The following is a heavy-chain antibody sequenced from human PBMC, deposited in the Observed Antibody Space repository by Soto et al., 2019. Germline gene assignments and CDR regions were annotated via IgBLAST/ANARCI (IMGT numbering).Heavy chain of an antibody. Sequence: EVQLVESGGGLVQPGGSLRLSCAASGFTFSSYSMNWVRQAPGKGLEWVSYISSSSSTIYYADSVKGRFTISRDNAKNSLYMQMNSLRAEDTAVYYCARAIAAAGTWGQGTLVTVSS. J-gene: IGHJ5*02. CDR3: ARAIAAAGT. CDR1: GFTFSSYS. CDR2: ISSSSSTI. V-gene: IGHV3-48*01. D-gene: IGHD6-13*01.